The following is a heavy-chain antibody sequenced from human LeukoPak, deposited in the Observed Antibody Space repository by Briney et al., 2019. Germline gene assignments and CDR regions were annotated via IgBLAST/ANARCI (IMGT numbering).Heavy chain of an antibody. CDR3: ARDLKYYFDY. J-gene: IGHJ4*02. V-gene: IGHV1-69*13. Sequence: SVKVSCKASGGTFSSYAISWVRQAPGQGLEWMGGIIPIFGTPNYAQKFQGRVTITADESTSTGYMELSSLRSEDTAVYYCARDLKYYFDYWGQGTLVTVSS. CDR1: GGTFSSYA. CDR2: IIPIFGTP.